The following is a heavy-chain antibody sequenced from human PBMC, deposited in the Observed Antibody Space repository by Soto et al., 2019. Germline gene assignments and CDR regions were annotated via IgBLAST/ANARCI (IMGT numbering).Heavy chain of an antibody. CDR1: GGSFSGYY. J-gene: IGHJ3*02. CDR3: ARNTAMVDDAFDI. CDR2: IYYSGST. Sequence: SETLFLTCAVYGGSFSGYYWSWIRQPPGKGLEWIGYIYYSGSTYYNPSLKSRVTISVDTSKNQFSLKLSSVTAADTAVYYCARNTAMVDDAFDIWGQGTMVTVSS. V-gene: IGHV4-30-4*01. D-gene: IGHD5-18*01.